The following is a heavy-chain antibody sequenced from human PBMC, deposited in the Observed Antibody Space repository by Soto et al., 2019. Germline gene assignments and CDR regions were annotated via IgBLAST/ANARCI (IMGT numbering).Heavy chain of an antibody. V-gene: IGHV3-15*07. CDR2: IKGKTDGGTT. D-gene: IGHD3-10*01. CDR1: GFSFSNAW. CDR3: TRSKIYYGSWTYFGY. J-gene: IGHJ4*02. Sequence: EVQLVESGGGLVKPGGSLRLSCAASGFSFSNAWMNWVRQAPGKGLAWVGRIKGKTDGGTTDYAAPVKGRFTMSRDDSKKTLYLQMTSLKTEYTAGYYCTRSKIYYGSWTYFGYWGRGTLVTVSS.